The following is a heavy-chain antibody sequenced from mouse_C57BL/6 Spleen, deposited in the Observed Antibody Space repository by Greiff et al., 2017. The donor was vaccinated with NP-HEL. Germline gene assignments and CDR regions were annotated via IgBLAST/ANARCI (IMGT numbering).Heavy chain of an antibody. CDR1: GYTFTSYW. D-gene: IGHD2-3*01. J-gene: IGHJ3*01. Sequence: VQLQQSGAELAKPGASVKLSCKASGYTFTSYWMHWVKQRPGQGLEWIGYINPSSGYTKYNQKFKDKATLTADKSSSTAYMQLSSLTYEDSAVYYCASGEGGYYGTFAYWGQGTLVTVSA. CDR2: INPSSGYT. CDR3: ASGEGGYYGTFAY. V-gene: IGHV1-7*01.